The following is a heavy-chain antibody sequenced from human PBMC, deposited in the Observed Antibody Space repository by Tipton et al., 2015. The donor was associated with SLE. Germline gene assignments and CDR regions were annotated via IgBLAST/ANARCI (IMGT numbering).Heavy chain of an antibody. V-gene: IGHV4-39*01. J-gene: IGHJ3*02. CDR2: VYYSRST. CDR1: GGHISTSSYY. D-gene: IGHD2-15*01. CDR3: ARLLAPEGAFDI. Sequence: LRLSCTVSGGHISTSSYYWGWIRQPPGKGLEWIGSVYYSRSTHYNPSLRSRVTISVDTSKNQCSLNLNSVTAADTAVYYCARLLAPEGAFDIWGQGTMVTVSS.